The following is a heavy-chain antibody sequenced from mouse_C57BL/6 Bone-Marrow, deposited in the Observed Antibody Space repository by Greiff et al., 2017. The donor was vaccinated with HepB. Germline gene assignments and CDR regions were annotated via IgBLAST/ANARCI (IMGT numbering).Heavy chain of an antibody. D-gene: IGHD2-1*01. J-gene: IGHJ2*01. V-gene: IGHV5-17*01. Sequence: EVKVVESGGGLVKPGGSLKLSCAASGFTFSDYGMHWVRQAPEKGLEWVAYISSGSSTIYYADTVKGRFTISRDNAKNTLFLQMTSLRSEDTAMYYCATYGNYGGLDYWGQGTTLTVSS. CDR1: GFTFSDYG. CDR3: ATYGNYGGLDY. CDR2: ISSGSSTI.